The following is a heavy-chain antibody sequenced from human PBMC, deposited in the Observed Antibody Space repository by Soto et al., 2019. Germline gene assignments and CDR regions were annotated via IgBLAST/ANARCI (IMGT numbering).Heavy chain of an antibody. CDR1: GGSISSYC. CDR3: ARGVGRYGNNLDY. J-gene: IGHJ4*02. CDR2: ICNSGGT. V-gene: IGHV4-59*01. D-gene: IGHD1-26*01. Sequence: QVQLQESGPGLVKPSETLSLTCTVSGGSISSYCWSWVRQPPGEGLEWIANICNSGGTNYNPSLKSRVVISVDTSRNQFSLKLSSVTAADTAVYYCARGVGRYGNNLDYWGQGTLVTVSS.